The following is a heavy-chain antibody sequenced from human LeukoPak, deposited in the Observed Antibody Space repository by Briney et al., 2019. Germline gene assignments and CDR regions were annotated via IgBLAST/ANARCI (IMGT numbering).Heavy chain of an antibody. V-gene: IGHV4-39*01. CDR3: AGEITSSCHH. Sequence: SETLSLTCTVSGGSISSSNYYWGWVRQPPGKGLEWIGSIYYSGTTFYKPALKSRVTISVDTSKNQFSLKLSSVTAADTAVYYCAGEITSSCHHWGQGTMVTVSS. CDR2: IYYSGTT. D-gene: IGHD1-14*01. CDR1: GGSISSSNYY. J-gene: IGHJ1*01.